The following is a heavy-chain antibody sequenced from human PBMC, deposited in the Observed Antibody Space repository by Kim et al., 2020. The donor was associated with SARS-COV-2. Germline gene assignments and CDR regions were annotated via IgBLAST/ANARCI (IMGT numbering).Heavy chain of an antibody. CDR1: GFSFDSYA. V-gene: IGHV3-23*03. CDR2: VYSGGDTA. Sequence: GGSLRLSCAASGFSFDSYAMSWVRQAPGKGLEWVSLVYSGGDTAYYADSVKGRFTISRDNSKKRLYLQMNSLRVEDTAIYYCAKVWRLRSAYFDYWGQGT. J-gene: IGHJ4*02. D-gene: IGHD4-17*01. CDR3: AKVWRLRSAYFDY.